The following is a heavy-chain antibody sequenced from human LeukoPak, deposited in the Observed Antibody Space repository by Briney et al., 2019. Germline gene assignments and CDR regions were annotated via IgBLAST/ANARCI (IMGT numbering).Heavy chain of an antibody. J-gene: IGHJ3*02. D-gene: IGHD3-10*01. CDR2: ICYSGST. Sequence: SETLSLTCTVSGGSISSYCWSWIRQPPGKGLEWIGYICYSGSTNYNPSLKSRVTISVDTSKNQFSLKLSSVTAADTAVYYCARVVLPYAFDIWGQGTMVTVSS. CDR1: GGSISSYC. V-gene: IGHV4-59*01. CDR3: ARVVLPYAFDI.